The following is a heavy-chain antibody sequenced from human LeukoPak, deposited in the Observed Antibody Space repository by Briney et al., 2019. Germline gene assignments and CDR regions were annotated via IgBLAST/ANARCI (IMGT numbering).Heavy chain of an antibody. V-gene: IGHV1-18*01. J-gene: IGHJ4*02. CDR2: ISTYNGNT. D-gene: IGHD1-26*01. CDR3: ARWGGATTPFDY. CDR1: GYTFISYG. Sequence: GASVKVSCKASGYTFISYGISWVLQAPGQGLAWVGWISTYNGNTNYGQTLQGRVTMTTDTSTSTAYMELRSLTSDDTAVYYCARWGGATTPFDYWGQGTLVTVSS.